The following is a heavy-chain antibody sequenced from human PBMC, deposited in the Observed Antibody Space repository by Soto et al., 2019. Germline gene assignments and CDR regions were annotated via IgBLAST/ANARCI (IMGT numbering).Heavy chain of an antibody. Sequence: SETLSLTCTVSGGSISSSSYYWGWIRQPPGKGLEWIGSIYYSGSTYYNPSLKSRVTISVDTSKNQFSLKLSSVTAADTAVYYCARHPNCTNGLCNYYYYMDVWGKGTTVTVSS. J-gene: IGHJ6*03. CDR1: GGSISSSSYY. D-gene: IGHD2-8*01. V-gene: IGHV4-39*01. CDR3: ARHPNCTNGLCNYYYYMDV. CDR2: IYYSGST.